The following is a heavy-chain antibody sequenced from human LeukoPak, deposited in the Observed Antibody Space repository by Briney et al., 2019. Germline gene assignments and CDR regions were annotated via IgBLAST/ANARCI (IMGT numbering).Heavy chain of an antibody. D-gene: IGHD6-19*01. J-gene: IGHJ6*03. CDR2: ISAYNGNT. Sequence: ASVKVSCKASGYTFTSYGISWVRQAPGQGLEWMGWISAYNGNTNYAQKLQGRVTMTTDTSTSTAYMELRSLRSDDTAVYYCARACSSGWYLRYYYYMDVWGKGTTVTVSS. CDR1: GYTFTSYG. CDR3: ARACSSGWYLRYYYYMDV. V-gene: IGHV1-18*01.